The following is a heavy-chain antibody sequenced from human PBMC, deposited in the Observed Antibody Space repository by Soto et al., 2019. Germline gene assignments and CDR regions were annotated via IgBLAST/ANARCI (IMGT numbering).Heavy chain of an antibody. D-gene: IGHD1-26*01. J-gene: IGHJ5*02. V-gene: IGHV4-59*02. CDR1: GGSVTSYH. Sequence: SETLSLTCVVSGGSVTSYHWSWIRQFAGKGLEWIAYMSYTHNTNYNPSLQSRVTISMDTSENQLALKLTSMTAADTAVYYCARDLHAGFTHYFAPWGQGTLVTV. CDR2: MSYTHNT. CDR3: ARDLHAGFTHYFAP.